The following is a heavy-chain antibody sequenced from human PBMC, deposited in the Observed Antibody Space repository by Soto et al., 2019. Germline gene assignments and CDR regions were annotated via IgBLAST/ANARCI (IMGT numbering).Heavy chain of an antibody. Sequence: SETLSLTCAISGDSVSRNSAAWNWIRQSPSRGLEWLGRTYYRSRWYNDYAVSVKSRITINPDTSKNQFSLQLKFVTPEDTAVYYCARTEGYFDFWGQRTLVTGSS. CDR2: TYYRSRWYN. J-gene: IGHJ4*02. CDR1: GDSVSRNSAA. V-gene: IGHV6-1*01. CDR3: ARTEGYFDF.